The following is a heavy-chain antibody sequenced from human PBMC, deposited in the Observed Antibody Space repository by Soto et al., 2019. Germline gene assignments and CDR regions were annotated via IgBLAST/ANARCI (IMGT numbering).Heavy chain of an antibody. CDR1: GGSISSYY. D-gene: IGHD5-18*01. Sequence: SETLSLTCTVSGGSISSYYWSWIRQPPGKGLEWIGDIYYSGSTNYNPSLKSRVTISVDTSKNQFSLKLSSVTAADTAVYYCASSLGYSYGPLNFDYWGQGTLVTVSS. V-gene: IGHV4-59*12. CDR2: IYYSGST. CDR3: ASSLGYSYGPLNFDY. J-gene: IGHJ4*02.